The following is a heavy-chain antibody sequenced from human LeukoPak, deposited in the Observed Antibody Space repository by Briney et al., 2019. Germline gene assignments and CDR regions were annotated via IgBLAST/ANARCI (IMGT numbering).Heavy chain of an antibody. Sequence: GGSLRLSCAASGFTFSSYSMNWVRQAPGKGLEWVSSISSSSYIYYADSVKGRFTISRDNAKNSLYLQMNSLRAEDTAVYYCGRDLGVWFGELYYFDYWGQGTLVTVSS. J-gene: IGHJ4*02. V-gene: IGHV3-21*01. CDR3: GRDLGVWFGELYYFDY. CDR1: GFTFSSYS. CDR2: ISSSSYI. D-gene: IGHD3-10*01.